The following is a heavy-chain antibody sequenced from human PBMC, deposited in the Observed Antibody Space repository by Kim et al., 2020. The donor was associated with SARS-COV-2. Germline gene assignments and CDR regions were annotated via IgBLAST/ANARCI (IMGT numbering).Heavy chain of an antibody. CDR2: IRSKAYTYAT. Sequence: GGSLRLSCAASGFTFSGSAMHWVRQASGKGLEWVGRIRSKAYTYATTYAASVKGRFTISRDDSKNTAYLQMNSLKTEDTAVYYCTTDTYYYDSSGYFYFDFWGQGTLVTVSS. D-gene: IGHD3-22*01. CDR1: GFTFSGSA. CDR3: TTDTYYYDSSGYFYFDF. J-gene: IGHJ4*02. V-gene: IGHV3-73*01.